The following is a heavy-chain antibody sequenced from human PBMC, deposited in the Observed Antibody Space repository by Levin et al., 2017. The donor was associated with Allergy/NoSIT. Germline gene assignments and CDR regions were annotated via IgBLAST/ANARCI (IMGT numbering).Heavy chain of an antibody. V-gene: IGHV3-33*01. D-gene: IGHD6-19*01. Sequence: HPGGSLRLSCAASGFTFSSYGMHWVRQAPGKGLEWVATIWYDGSNTFYADSVKGRFTISRDNSKNSLYLQMNTLRGEDTAVYYCARDDSSMAVTGTVVASWGQGTLVTVSS. CDR3: ARDDSSMAVTGTVVAS. CDR1: GFTFSSYG. CDR2: IWYDGSNT. J-gene: IGHJ4*02.